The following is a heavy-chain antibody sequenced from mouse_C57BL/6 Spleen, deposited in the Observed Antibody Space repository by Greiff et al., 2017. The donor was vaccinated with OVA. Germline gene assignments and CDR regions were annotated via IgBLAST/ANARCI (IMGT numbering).Heavy chain of an antibody. Sequence: EVKVEESGGGLVQPGGSLSLSCAASGFTFTDYYMSWVRQPPGKALEWLGFIRNKANGYTTEYSASVKGRFTISRDTSQSILYLQMNALRAEDSATYYCARYRVDSSGSYYFDYWGQGTTLTVSS. D-gene: IGHD3-2*02. J-gene: IGHJ2*01. V-gene: IGHV7-3*01. CDR1: GFTFTDYY. CDR3: ARYRVDSSGSYYFDY. CDR2: IRNKANGYTT.